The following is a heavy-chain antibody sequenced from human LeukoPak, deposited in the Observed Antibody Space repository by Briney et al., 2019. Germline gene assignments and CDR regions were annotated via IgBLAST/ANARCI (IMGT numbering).Heavy chain of an antibody. V-gene: IGHV1-8*01. J-gene: IGHJ5*02. CDR3: ARVQGYYDSSGYPFFWFDP. CDR1: GYTFTSYD. D-gene: IGHD3-22*01. Sequence: ASVKVSCKASGYTFTSYDINWVRQATGQGLEWMGWMNPNSGNTGYAQKSQGRVTMTRNTSISTAYMELSSLRSEDTAVYYCARVQGYYDSSGYPFFWFDPWGQGTLVTVSS. CDR2: MNPNSGNT.